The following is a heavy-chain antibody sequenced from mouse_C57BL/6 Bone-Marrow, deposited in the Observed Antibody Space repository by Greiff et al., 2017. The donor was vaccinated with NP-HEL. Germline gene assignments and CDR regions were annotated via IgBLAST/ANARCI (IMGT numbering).Heavy chain of an antibody. J-gene: IGHJ2*01. CDR2: IYPGDGDT. V-gene: IGHV1-82*01. CDR1: GYAFSSSW. CDR3: ARSLFFDY. Sequence: QVQLKQSGPELVKPGASVKISCKASGYAFSSSWMNWVKQRPGKGLEWIGRIYPGDGDTNYNGKFKGKDTLTADKSSSTAYMQLSSLTSEDSAVYFCARSLFFDYWGQGTTLTVSS.